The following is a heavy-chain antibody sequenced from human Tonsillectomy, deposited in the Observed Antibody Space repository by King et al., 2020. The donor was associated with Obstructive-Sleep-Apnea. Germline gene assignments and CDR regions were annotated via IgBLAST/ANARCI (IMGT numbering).Heavy chain of an antibody. J-gene: IGHJ6*02. CDR3: ARHREYYYGMDV. CDR1: GGSISSYY. Sequence: QRQESGPGLVKPSETLSLTCTVSGGSISSYYWSWIRQPPGKGLEWIGYIYYSGSTNYNPSLKSRVTISVDTSKNQFSLKLNSVTAADTAVYYCARHREYYYGMDVWGQGTTVTVSS. D-gene: IGHD5-24*01. V-gene: IGHV4-59*08. CDR2: IYYSGST.